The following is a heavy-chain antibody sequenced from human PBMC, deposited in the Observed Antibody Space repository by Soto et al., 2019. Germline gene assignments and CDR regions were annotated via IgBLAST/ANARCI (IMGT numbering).Heavy chain of an antibody. J-gene: IGHJ1*01. D-gene: IGHD5-12*01. CDR2: IIPVFGRP. CDR3: AREGSGYNL. V-gene: IGHV1-69*13. CDR1: GGSFSSFG. Sequence: SLKVSCKASGGSFSSFGISWVRQAPGQGLEWMGGIIPVFGRPNYAQRFRGRLTITADESTNTVYLELIDLRSEDTAVYYCAREGSGYNLWGQGTQVTVSS.